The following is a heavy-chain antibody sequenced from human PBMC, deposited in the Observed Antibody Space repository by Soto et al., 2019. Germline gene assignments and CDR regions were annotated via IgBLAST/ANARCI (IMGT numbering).Heavy chain of an antibody. Sequence: QVQLQESGPRLVEASQTLSLTCTVSNASITSSGYYWSGVRQPPGKRLEWIGYIYHSGSTFYSPSLQSRLTMSVDTSKNQFSLTLRSVTAADTAVYHCARMSGTYYVPDYWGQGTLVTVSS. CDR3: ARMSGTYYVPDY. J-gene: IGHJ4*02. CDR1: NASITSSGYY. V-gene: IGHV4-31*03. D-gene: IGHD1-26*01. CDR2: IYHSGST.